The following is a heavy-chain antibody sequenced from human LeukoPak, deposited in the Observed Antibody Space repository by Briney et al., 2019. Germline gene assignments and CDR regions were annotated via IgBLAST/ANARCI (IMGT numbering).Heavy chain of an antibody. V-gene: IGHV1-69*05. Sequence: SAKVSCKASGGTFSSYAISWVRQAPGQGPEWMGRIIPIFGTANYAQKFQGRVTITTDESTSTAYMELSSLRSEDTAVYYCASGSRDGNYYYYYMDVWGKGTTVTVSS. CDR2: IIPIFGTA. CDR3: ASGSRDGNYYYYYMDV. CDR1: GGTFSSYA. J-gene: IGHJ6*03. D-gene: IGHD2-15*01.